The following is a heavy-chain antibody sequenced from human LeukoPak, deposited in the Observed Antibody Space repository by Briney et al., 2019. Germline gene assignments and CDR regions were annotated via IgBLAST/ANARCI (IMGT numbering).Heavy chain of an antibody. V-gene: IGHV4-34*01. Sequence: SETLSLTCAVYGGSFSGYYWSWIRQPPGKGLEWIGEINHSGSTNYNPSLKSRVTISVDTSKNQFSLKLSSVTAADTAVYYCARGLYCSGGSCYLDGGAFDIWGQGTMVTVSS. J-gene: IGHJ3*02. CDR1: GGSFSGYY. CDR3: ARGLYCSGGSCYLDGGAFDI. CDR2: INHSGST. D-gene: IGHD2-15*01.